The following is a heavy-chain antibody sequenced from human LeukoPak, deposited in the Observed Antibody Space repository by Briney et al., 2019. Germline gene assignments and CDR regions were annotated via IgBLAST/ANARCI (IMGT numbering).Heavy chain of an antibody. J-gene: IGHJ6*02. D-gene: IGHD6-13*01. V-gene: IGHV1-18*01. Sequence: ASVKVSCKASGYTFTSYGISWVRQAPGQGLEWMGWISAYNGNTNYAQKLQGRVTMTTDTSTSTAYMELGSLRSDDTAVYYCARDSSSWEPYYYYGMDVWGQGTTVTVSS. CDR3: ARDSSSWEPYYYYGMDV. CDR2: ISAYNGNT. CDR1: GYTFTSYG.